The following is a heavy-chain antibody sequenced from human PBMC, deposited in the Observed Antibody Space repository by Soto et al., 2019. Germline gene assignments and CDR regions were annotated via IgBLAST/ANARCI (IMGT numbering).Heavy chain of an antibody. CDR1: GGTFSSYA. CDR3: ARSDMITFGGVTSYYYGMDV. CDR2: IIPIFGTA. D-gene: IGHD3-16*01. V-gene: IGHV1-69*13. J-gene: IGHJ6*02. Sequence: SVKVSCKASGGTFSSYAISWVRQAPGQGLEWMGGIIPIFGTANYAQKFQGRVTITADESTSTAYMELSSLRSEDTAVYYCARSDMITFGGVTSYYYGMDVWGQGTTVTVSS.